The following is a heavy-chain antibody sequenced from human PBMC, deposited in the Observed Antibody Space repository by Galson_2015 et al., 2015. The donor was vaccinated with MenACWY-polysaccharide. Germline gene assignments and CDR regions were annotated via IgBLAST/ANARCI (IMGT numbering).Heavy chain of an antibody. CDR3: AKGPGPAAIGGDWFDP. J-gene: IGHJ5*02. D-gene: IGHD2-2*02. CDR2: ISWNSGSI. Sequence: SLRLSCAASGFTFDDYAMHWVRHAPGKGLEWVSGISWNSGSIGYADSVKGRFTISRDNAKNSLYLQMNSLRAEDAALYYCAKGPGPAAIGGDWFDPWGQGTLVTVSS. V-gene: IGHV3-9*01. CDR1: GFTFDDYA.